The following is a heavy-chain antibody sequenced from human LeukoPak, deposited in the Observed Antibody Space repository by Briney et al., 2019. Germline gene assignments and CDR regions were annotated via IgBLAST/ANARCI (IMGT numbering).Heavy chain of an antibody. CDR3: ARALVGATAWFDY. J-gene: IGHJ4*02. Sequence: PSETLSLTCTVSGGSISSYYWSWIRQPPGKGLEWIGYIYYSGSTNYNPSLKSRVTISVDTSKNQFSLKLSSVTAADTAVYYCARALVGATAWFDYWGQGTLVTVSS. CDR2: IYYSGST. CDR1: GGSISSYY. V-gene: IGHV4-59*01. D-gene: IGHD1-26*01.